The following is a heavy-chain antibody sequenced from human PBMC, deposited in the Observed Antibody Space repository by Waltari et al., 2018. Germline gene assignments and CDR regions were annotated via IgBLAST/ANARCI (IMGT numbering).Heavy chain of an antibody. D-gene: IGHD4-17*01. CDR3: ARGAYGEHDN. CDR2: IAAGGDST. V-gene: IGHV3-23*01. CDR1: GFTFSNYA. J-gene: IGHJ4*02. Sequence: EEQLLESGGGLVQPGGSLRLSCAASGFTFSNYAMSWVRQAPGKGLEWVSAIAAGGDSTYYADSVEGRLTISRDNSKNTLYLQMNSLRVDDTAIYYCARGAYGEHDNWGQGTLVTVSS.